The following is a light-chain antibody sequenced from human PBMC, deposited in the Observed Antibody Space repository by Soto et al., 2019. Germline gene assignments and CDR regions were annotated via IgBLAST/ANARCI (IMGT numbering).Light chain of an antibody. J-gene: IGLJ2*01. V-gene: IGLV1-44*01. CDR1: SSNIGTNT. CDR3: AAWDDSLNVVL. CDR2: SNN. Sequence: QSVLTQPPSASGSPGQRVTISCSGSSSNIGTNTVSWYQQVPGTAPRLLMYSNNERPSGVPDRFSGSKSVTSASLAISGLQSEDEADYYCAAWDDSLNVVLFGGGTKLTVL.